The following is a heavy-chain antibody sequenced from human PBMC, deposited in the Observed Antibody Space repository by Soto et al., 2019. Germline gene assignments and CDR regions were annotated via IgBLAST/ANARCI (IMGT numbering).Heavy chain of an antibody. CDR1: GYTFTGYY. J-gene: IGHJ6*02. D-gene: IGHD6-19*01. CDR3: ARGRYSSGWYVGYYYYGMDV. CDR2: INPNSGGT. V-gene: IGHV1-2*04. Sequence: QVQLVQSGAEVKKPGASVKVSCKASGYTFTGYYMHWVRQAPGQGLEWMGWINPNSGGTNYAQKFQSWVTMTRETSISTAYMELRRLRSDDTAVYYCARGRYSSGWYVGYYYYGMDVWGQGTTVTVSS.